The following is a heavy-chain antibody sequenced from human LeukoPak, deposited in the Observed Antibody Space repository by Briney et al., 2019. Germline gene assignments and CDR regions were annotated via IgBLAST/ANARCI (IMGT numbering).Heavy chain of an antibody. Sequence: QTGGSLRLSCAASGFTFSSYGMHWVRQAPGKGLEWVAVIWYDGSNKYYADSVKGRFTISRDNSKNTLYLQMNSLGAEDTAVYYCARDHPPNYGMDVWGQGTTVTVSS. CDR2: IWYDGSNK. CDR1: GFTFSSYG. V-gene: IGHV3-33*01. CDR3: ARDHPPNYGMDV. J-gene: IGHJ6*02.